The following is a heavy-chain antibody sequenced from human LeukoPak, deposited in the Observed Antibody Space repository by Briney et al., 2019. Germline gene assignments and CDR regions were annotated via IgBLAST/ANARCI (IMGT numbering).Heavy chain of an antibody. J-gene: IGHJ6*03. Sequence: SETLSLTCTVSGGSISSYYWSWIRQPPGKGLEWIGYICYSGSTNYNPSLKSRVTISVDTSKNQFSLKLSSVTAADTAVYYCARVPLVDDSSGYYMDVWGKGTTVTVSS. D-gene: IGHD3-22*01. V-gene: IGHV4-59*01. CDR1: GGSISSYY. CDR2: ICYSGST. CDR3: ARVPLVDDSSGYYMDV.